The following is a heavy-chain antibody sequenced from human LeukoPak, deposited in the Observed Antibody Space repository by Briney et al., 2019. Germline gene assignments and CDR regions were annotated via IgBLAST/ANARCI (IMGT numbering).Heavy chain of an antibody. CDR1: GGSISSYY. V-gene: IGHV4-4*07. CDR3: ARVPVPAPYYYYMDV. Sequence: SETLSLTCTVSGGSISSYYWSWIRQPAGKGLEWIGRIYTSGSTNYNPSLKSRVTMSVDTSKNQFSLKLSSVTAEDTAVYYCARVPVPAPYYYYMDVWGKGTTVTVSS. CDR2: IYTSGST. D-gene: IGHD2-2*01. J-gene: IGHJ6*03.